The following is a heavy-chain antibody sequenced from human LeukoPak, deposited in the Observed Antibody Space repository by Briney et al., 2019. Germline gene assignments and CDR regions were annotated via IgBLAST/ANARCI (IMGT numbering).Heavy chain of an antibody. CDR2: ISSSGSTI. Sequence: PGGSLRLSCAASGFTFSSYAMHWVRQAPGKGLEWVSYISSSGSTIYYADSVKGRFTISRDNAKNSLYLQMNSLRAEDTAVYYCVKGRSGTLYYFDYWGQGTLVTVSS. CDR1: GFTFSSYA. V-gene: IGHV3-48*04. CDR3: VKGRSGTLYYFDY. J-gene: IGHJ4*02. D-gene: IGHD3-10*01.